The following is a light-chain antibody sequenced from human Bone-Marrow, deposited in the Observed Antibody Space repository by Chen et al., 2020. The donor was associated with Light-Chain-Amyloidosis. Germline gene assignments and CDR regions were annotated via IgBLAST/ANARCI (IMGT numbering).Light chain of an antibody. CDR2: GSS. J-gene: IGKJ4*01. V-gene: IGKV3-20*01. CDR3: QQYGTSPLT. CDR1: QTISSNY. Sequence: EIVLTQSPGTLSLSPGEGANLSCRASQTISSNYLTWYQQRFGQAPRLLIYGSSSRATGIPDRCTGSGSGTDFTLTINRLEPEDGAMYYCQQYGTSPLTFGGGTKVEIK.